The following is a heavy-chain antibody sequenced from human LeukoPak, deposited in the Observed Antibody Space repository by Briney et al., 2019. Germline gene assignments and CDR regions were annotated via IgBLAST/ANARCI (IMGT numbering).Heavy chain of an antibody. Sequence: GGSLRLSCAASGFTFSSYEMNWVRQAPGKGLEWVSYISSSGSTIYYADSVKGRFTISRDNAKNSLYLQMNSLRAEDTAVYYCARDLIGGYYGSGSYPDPFDYWGQETLVTVSS. CDR1: GFTFSSYE. CDR2: ISSSGSTI. D-gene: IGHD3-10*01. V-gene: IGHV3-48*03. J-gene: IGHJ4*02. CDR3: ARDLIGGYYGSGSYPDPFDY.